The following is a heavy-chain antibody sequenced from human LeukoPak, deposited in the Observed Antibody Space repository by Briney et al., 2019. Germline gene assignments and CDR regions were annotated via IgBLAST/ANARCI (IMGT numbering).Heavy chain of an antibody. V-gene: IGHV3-48*03. D-gene: IGHD3-10*01. CDR3: ARDLTRFDA. CDR1: GFIFSIDE. Sequence: GGSLRLSCAASGFIFSIDEMNWVRQSPGKGVEWVAYISSNGNGIYYAVSVKGRFTISRDNTKNSLDLQMNSLRVDETAIYYCARDLTRFDAWGQGILVTVS. J-gene: IGHJ5*02. CDR2: ISSNGNGI.